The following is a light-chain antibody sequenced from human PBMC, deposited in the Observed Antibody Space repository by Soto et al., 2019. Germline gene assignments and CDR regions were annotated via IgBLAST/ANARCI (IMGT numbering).Light chain of an antibody. CDR2: GAS. CDR3: QQYGSSSGIT. Sequence: GERATLSCRASQSVSSNLAWYQQKRGQGPKLLIYGASTRATGIPARFSGSGSGTDFTLTISRLEPEDFAVYYCQQYGSSSGITFGQGTRLEIK. J-gene: IGKJ5*01. V-gene: IGKV3-20*01. CDR1: QSVSSN.